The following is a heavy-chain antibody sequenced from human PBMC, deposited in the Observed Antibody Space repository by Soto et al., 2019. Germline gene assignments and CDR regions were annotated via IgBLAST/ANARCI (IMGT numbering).Heavy chain of an antibody. CDR3: ARSRYYYDSSGYYGTYYYGMDV. CDR1: GGSFSGYY. V-gene: IGHV4-34*01. CDR2: INHSGST. Sequence: PSETLSLTCAVYGGSFSGYYWSWIRQPPGKGPECSGEINHSGSTNYNPSRKSRVTISVDTSKNQFSLKLSSVTAADTAVYYCARSRYYYDSSGYYGTYYYGMDVWGRGTTVTVSS. D-gene: IGHD3-22*01. J-gene: IGHJ6*02.